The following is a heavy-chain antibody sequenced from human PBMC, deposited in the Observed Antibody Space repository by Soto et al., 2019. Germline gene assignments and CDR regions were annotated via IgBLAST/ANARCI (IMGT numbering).Heavy chain of an antibody. Sequence: DVQLVESGGDLVQRGGSLRLSCAASGFPFSSYWMHWVRHTPGKGLDWVARISGDGVTTYYADSVTGRFTVSRDNAKNTLSLQISGLRAEDTAVYYCAREYYGLLTGYYTGYWGQGTLVSVSS. V-gene: IGHV3-74*01. CDR1: GFPFSSYW. CDR2: ISGDGVTT. D-gene: IGHD3-9*01. J-gene: IGHJ4*02. CDR3: AREYYGLLTGYYTGY.